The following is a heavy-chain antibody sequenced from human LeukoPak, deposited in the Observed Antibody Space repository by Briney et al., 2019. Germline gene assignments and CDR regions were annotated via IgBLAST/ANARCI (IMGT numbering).Heavy chain of an antibody. Sequence: GGSLRLSCAASGFILDTYEMNWVRQAPGKGLEWVSYISNSGSTIYYADSVKGRFTISRDNSKNTLYLQMNSLRAEDTAVYYCAKDRGSGSYYRPYWGQGTLVTVSS. CDR2: ISNSGSTI. CDR3: AKDRGSGSYYRPY. V-gene: IGHV3-48*03. J-gene: IGHJ4*02. CDR1: GFILDTYE. D-gene: IGHD3-10*01.